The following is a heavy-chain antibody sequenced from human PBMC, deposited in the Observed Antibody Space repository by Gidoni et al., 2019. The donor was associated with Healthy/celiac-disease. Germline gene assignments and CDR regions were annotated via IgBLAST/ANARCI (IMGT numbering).Heavy chain of an antibody. CDR2: IWYDGSNK. CDR1: GFTFSSYG. V-gene: IGHV3-33*01. Sequence: QVQLVESGGGVVQPGRSLRLSCAASGFTFSSYGMHWVRQAPGKGLEWVAVIWYDGSNKYYADSVKGRFTISRDNSKNTLYLQMNSLRAEDTAVYYCAREQEQWLVRGYFQHWGQGTLVTVSS. J-gene: IGHJ1*01. D-gene: IGHD6-19*01. CDR3: AREQEQWLVRGYFQH.